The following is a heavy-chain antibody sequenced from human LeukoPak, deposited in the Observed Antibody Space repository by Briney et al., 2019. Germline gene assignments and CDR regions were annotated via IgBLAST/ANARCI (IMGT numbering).Heavy chain of an antibody. CDR2: INPNSGGT. Sequence: ASVKVSCKASGYTFTGYYMHWVRQAPGQGLEWMGWINPNSGGTNYAQKFQGRVPMTRDTSISTAYMELSRLRSDDTAVYYCARDLFVGATTAFDYWGQGTLVTVSS. D-gene: IGHD1-26*01. CDR1: GYTFTGYY. CDR3: ARDLFVGATTAFDY. J-gene: IGHJ4*02. V-gene: IGHV1-2*02.